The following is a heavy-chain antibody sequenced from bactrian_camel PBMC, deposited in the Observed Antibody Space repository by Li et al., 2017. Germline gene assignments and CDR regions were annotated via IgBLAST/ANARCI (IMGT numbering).Heavy chain of an antibody. D-gene: IGHD2*01. J-gene: IGHJ4*01. V-gene: IGHV3S55*01. CDR3: ADEGCSGGYCVTGDVLDLVPSCDY. CDR2: SDRDGYK. CDR1: VHAYSPFC. Sequence: HVQLVESGGGSVQAGGSLRLSCTASVHAYSPFCMGWFRQAPGKEREGVAISDRDGYKGYAASVKGRFTISKDNAKNTLYLQMNSLKPEDTAMYYCADEGCSGGYCVTGDVLDLVPSCDYWDRGTQVTVS.